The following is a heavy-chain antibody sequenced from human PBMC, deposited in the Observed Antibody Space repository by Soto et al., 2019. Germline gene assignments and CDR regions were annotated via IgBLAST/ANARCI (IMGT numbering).Heavy chain of an antibody. J-gene: IGHJ6*01. CDR2: INHSGST. D-gene: IGHD3-3*01. Sequence: QVQLQQWGAGLLKPSETLSLTCAVYGGSFSGYYWSWIRQPPGKGLEWLGEINHSGSTNYNPSLKSRVTISVDTSKNQFSLKLSSVTAADTAVYYCARGPFFTIFGVVMAYYYYGMDVWGQGTTVTVSS. CDR3: ARGPFFTIFGVVMAYYYYGMDV. V-gene: IGHV4-34*01. CDR1: GGSFSGYY.